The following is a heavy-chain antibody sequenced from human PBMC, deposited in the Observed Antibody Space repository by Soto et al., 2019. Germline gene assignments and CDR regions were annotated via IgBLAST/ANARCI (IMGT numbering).Heavy chain of an antibody. Sequence: HLQLQESGPGLVRPSETLSRTCTVSGGSISDSNYYWGWIRRPPGKGLEWIGSINYSGITYYNPSLMSRGTISGDTSKNQFSLQVTPVTAADTAIYYCARKCHGSTRRQSDPWGQGTLVTVSS. CDR3: ARKCHGSTRRQSDP. CDR2: INYSGIT. J-gene: IGHJ5*02. V-gene: IGHV4-39*01. D-gene: IGHD6-6*01. CDR1: GGSISDSNYY.